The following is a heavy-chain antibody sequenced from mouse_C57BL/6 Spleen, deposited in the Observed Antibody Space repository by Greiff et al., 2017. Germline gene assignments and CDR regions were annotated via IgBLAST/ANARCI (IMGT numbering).Heavy chain of an antibody. D-gene: IGHD2-1*01. CDR1: GYAFSSSW. J-gene: IGHJ4*01. V-gene: IGHV1-82*01. CDR2: IYPGDGDT. Sequence: QVQLQQSGPELVKPGASVKISCKASGYAFSSSWMNWVKQRPGKGLEWIGRIYPGDGDTNYNGKFKGKATLTADKSSSTAYMQLSSLTSEDSAVYFCARDYGNYGNRAMDYWGQGTSVTVSS. CDR3: ARDYGNYGNRAMDY.